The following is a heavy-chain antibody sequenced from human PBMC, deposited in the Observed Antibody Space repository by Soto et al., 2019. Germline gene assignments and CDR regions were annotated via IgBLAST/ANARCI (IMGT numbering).Heavy chain of an antibody. CDR3: ARDQSQGQTLLPYFDY. D-gene: IGHD3-22*01. J-gene: IGHJ4*02. Sequence: VQLVESGGGLVKPGGSLRLSCAASGFNFPGYSMNWVRQAPGKGLEWVASISSGSHYIYYADSVRGRFTTSRDNARDSLYLQMNSLRAGDTAVYFCARDQSQGQTLLPYFDYWGRGTLVTVAS. CDR2: ISSGSHYI. CDR1: GFNFPGYS. V-gene: IGHV3-21*02.